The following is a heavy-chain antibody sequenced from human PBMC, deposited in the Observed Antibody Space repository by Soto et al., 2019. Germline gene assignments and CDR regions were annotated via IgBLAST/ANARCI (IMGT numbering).Heavy chain of an antibody. CDR3: ARHVGKWGFDY. J-gene: IGHJ4*02. V-gene: IGHV4-59*08. Sequence: QVQLQESGPGLVQPSETLSLTCTVSGGSMTSYYWSWVRQTPEKGLEWIANIYYGGSTTHNPSLKSRATPSGXTSRNQFSLKLTSVTATDTAVYYCARHVGKWGFDYWGQGTLVTVSS. CDR2: IYYGGST. D-gene: IGHD1-26*01. CDR1: GGSMTSYY.